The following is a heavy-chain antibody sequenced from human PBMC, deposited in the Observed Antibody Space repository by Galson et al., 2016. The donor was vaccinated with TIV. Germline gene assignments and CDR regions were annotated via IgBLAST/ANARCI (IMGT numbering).Heavy chain of an antibody. J-gene: IGHJ6*02. CDR3: AKCRNTAMDTYYYYYGLDV. Sequence: SVKVSCKASGDTFSSFVISWVRQAPGQGLEWMGGIIPLFDEAHYAQKFQGRVTISADESTSTVYMELSGLRSGDTAMYYCAKCRNTAMDTYYYYYGLDVWGQGTTVTVSS. D-gene: IGHD5-18*01. CDR1: GDTFSSFV. V-gene: IGHV1-69*13. CDR2: IIPLFDEA.